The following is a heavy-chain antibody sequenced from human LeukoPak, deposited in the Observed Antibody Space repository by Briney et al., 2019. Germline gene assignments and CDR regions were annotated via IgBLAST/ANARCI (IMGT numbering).Heavy chain of an antibody. Sequence: GGSLRLSCSASGFTFGSFAMLWVRQAPGKGLEYVSAISSNGGSTYYADSVKGRFTISRDNSKNTLYLQMSSLRAEDTAVYYCVNQIAAAVTTRYYYGIDVCGRGTTVTVSS. J-gene: IGHJ6*02. CDR2: ISSNGGST. CDR1: GFTFGSFA. V-gene: IGHV3-64D*06. D-gene: IGHD6-13*01. CDR3: VNQIAAAVTTRYYYGIDV.